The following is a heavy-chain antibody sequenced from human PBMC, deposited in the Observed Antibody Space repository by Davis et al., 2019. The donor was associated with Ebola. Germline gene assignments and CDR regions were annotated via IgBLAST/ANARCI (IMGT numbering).Heavy chain of an antibody. Sequence: GESLKISCAASGFTFSGYSMNWVRQAPGKGLEWVSYISSSGTIYYTDSVKGRFTISRDNAKISLYLQMNSLRDEDTAVYYCARDDVVVVTATFDYWGQGTLVTVSS. V-gene: IGHV3-48*02. CDR3: ARDDVVVVTATFDY. CDR1: GFTFSGYS. CDR2: ISSSGTI. J-gene: IGHJ4*02. D-gene: IGHD2-21*02.